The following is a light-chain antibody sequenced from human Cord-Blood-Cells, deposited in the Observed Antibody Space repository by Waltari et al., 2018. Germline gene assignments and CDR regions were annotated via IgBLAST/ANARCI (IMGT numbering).Light chain of an antibody. V-gene: IGKV1-39*01. J-gene: IGKJ2*01. CDR2: AAS. CDR1: QSISSY. Sequence: DIQMTQSPSSLSASVGDRVTITCLASQSISSYLNWYQQKPGKAPKLRIYAASSLQREVPSMFSGSGSGTDFTLTISSLQPEDFATYYCQQSYSTLYTFGQGTKLEIK. CDR3: QQSYSTLYT.